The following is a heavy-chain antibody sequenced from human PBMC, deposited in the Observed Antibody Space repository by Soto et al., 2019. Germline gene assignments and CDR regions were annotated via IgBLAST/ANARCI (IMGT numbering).Heavy chain of an antibody. CDR2: IYYSGST. CDR3: ARHYYGSGSYSRWFDP. J-gene: IGHJ5*02. V-gene: IGHV4-59*08. CDR1: GGSISSYY. Sequence: SETLSLTCTVSGGSISSYYWSWIRQPPGKGLEWIGYIYYSGSTNYNPSLKSRVTISVDTSKNQFSLKLSSVTAADTAVYYCARHYYGSGSYSRWFDPWGQGTLVTVSS. D-gene: IGHD3-10*01.